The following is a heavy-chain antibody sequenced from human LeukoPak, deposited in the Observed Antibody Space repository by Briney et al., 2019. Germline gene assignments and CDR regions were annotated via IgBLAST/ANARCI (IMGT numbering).Heavy chain of an antibody. CDR1: GGSFSGYY. D-gene: IGHD6-13*01. CDR2: INHSGST. CDR3: ARLGPIAAAGTWYYYYMDV. J-gene: IGHJ6*03. V-gene: IGHV4-34*01. Sequence: KSSETLSLTCAVYGGSFSGYYWSWIRQPPGKGLEWIGEINHSGSTNYNPSLKSRVTISVDTSKNQFSLKLSSVTAADTAVYYCARLGPIAAAGTWYYYYMDVWGKGTTVTVSS.